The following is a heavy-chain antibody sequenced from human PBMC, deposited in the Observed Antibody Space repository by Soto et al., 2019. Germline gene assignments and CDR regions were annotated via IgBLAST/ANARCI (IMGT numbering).Heavy chain of an antibody. J-gene: IGHJ4*02. CDR2: IYHSGST. D-gene: IGHD2-15*01. CDR1: GGSITSSNW. CDR3: ARGEYCSGGSCYYY. V-gene: IGHV4-4*02. Sequence: QVQLQESGPGLVKPSGTLSLTCAVSGGSITSSNWWGWVRQPPGKGLEWIGEIYHSGSTNYNPSLKSRVTISVDKSKNQFSLKLNSETAADTAVYYCARGEYCSGGSCYYYWGQGTLVTVSS.